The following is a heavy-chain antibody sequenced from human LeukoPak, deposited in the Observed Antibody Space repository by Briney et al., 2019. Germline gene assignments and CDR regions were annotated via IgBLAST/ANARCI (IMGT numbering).Heavy chain of an antibody. D-gene: IGHD3-9*01. CDR2: ISYGGSNK. J-gene: IGHJ4*02. CDR3: AKDPFRYDILTGYPYYFDY. Sequence: TGRSLRLSCAASGFTFSSYGMHWVRQAPGKGLEWVAVISYGGSNKYYADSVKGRFTISRDNSKNTLYLQMNSLRAEDTAVYYCAKDPFRYDILTGYPYYFDYWGQGTLVTVSS. V-gene: IGHV3-30*18. CDR1: GFTFSSYG.